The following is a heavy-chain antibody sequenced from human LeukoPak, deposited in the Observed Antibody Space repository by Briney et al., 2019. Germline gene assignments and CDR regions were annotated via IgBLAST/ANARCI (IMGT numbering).Heavy chain of an antibody. J-gene: IGHJ4*02. CDR3: ARETYNGRYYYFDY. CDR1: GYTFTGYY. CDR2: INPNSGGT. V-gene: IGHV1-2*06. Sequence: ASVTVSCKASGYTFTGYYMHWVRQAPGQGLEWMGRINPNSGGTNYAQKFQGRVTMTRDTSISTAYMELSSLRSDDTAVYFCARETYNGRYYYFDYWGQGTLVTVSS. D-gene: IGHD1-26*01.